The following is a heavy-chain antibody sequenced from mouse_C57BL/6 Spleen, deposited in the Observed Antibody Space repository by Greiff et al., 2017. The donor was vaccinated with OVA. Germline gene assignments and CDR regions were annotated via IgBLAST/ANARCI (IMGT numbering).Heavy chain of an antibody. D-gene: IGHD3-2*02. CDR1: GYAFSSSW. J-gene: IGHJ2*01. CDR3: ARSGSSGSIDY. Sequence: QVQLQQSGPELVKPGASVKISCKASGYAFSSSWMNWVKQRPGKGLEWIGRIYPGDGDTNYNGKFKGKATLTADKSSSTAYMQLSSLTSEDSAVYCCARSGSSGSIDYWGQGTTLTVSS. CDR2: IYPGDGDT. V-gene: IGHV1-82*01.